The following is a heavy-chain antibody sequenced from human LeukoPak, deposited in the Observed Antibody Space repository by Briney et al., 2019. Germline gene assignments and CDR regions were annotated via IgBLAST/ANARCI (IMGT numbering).Heavy chain of an antibody. V-gene: IGHV4-59*01. CDR2: IYYSGST. CDR3: ARHAGDSSGYYYYYYGMDV. D-gene: IGHD3-22*01. J-gene: IGHJ6*02. Sequence: SETLSLTCTVSGGSIDIYYWSWIRQPPGKGLEWIGYIYYSGSTNYNPSLKSRVTISVDTSKNQFSLKLSSVTAADTAVYYCARHAGDSSGYYYYYYGMDVWGQGTTVTVSS. CDR1: GGSIDIYY.